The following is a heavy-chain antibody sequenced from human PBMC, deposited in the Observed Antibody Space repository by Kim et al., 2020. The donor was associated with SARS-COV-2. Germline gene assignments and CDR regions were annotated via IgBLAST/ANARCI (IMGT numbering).Heavy chain of an antibody. Sequence: SETLSLTCAVYGGSFSGYYWSWIRQPPGKGLEWIGEINHSGSTNYNPSLKSRVTISVDTSKNQFSLKLSSVTAADTAVYYCARDYYGSGSHYGMDVWGQGTTVTVSS. D-gene: IGHD3-10*01. CDR1: GGSFSGYY. V-gene: IGHV4-34*01. J-gene: IGHJ6*02. CDR2: INHSGST. CDR3: ARDYYGSGSHYGMDV.